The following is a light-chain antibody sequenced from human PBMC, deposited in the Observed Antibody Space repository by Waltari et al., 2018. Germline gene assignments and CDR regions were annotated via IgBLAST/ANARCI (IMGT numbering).Light chain of an antibody. CDR1: CRDGHLYEH. CDR2: DVT. Sequence: QSALTQPASVSGSPGQSINTSCTGTCRDGHLYEHVPWYKQHPGKAPKLMIYDVTLRPSRVSSRFSGSKSGNTASLTILGLQAEDEADYYCSSYTSSSPVLFGGGTKLTVL. V-gene: IGLV2-14*03. CDR3: SSYTSSSPVL. J-gene: IGLJ3*02.